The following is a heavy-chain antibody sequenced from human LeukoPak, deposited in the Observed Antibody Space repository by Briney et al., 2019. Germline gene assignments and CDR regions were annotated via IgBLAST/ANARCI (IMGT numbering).Heavy chain of an antibody. Sequence: GGSLRLSCSASGLTVTNAWMNWVRQAPGEGLDWVGRIASKTDGGATDYAAPVKGRFTIPRDDSKNTLNLQMNSLKTEDTAVYYCTTGIRGDWGQGTLVTVSS. CDR1: GLTVTNAW. CDR2: IASKTDGGAT. V-gene: IGHV3-15*07. D-gene: IGHD3-10*01. J-gene: IGHJ4*02. CDR3: TTGIRGD.